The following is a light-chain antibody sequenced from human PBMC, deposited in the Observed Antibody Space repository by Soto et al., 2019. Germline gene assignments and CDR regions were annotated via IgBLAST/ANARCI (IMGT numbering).Light chain of an antibody. CDR2: DAS. V-gene: IGKV1-5*01. CDR3: QQYKSGYT. CDR1: QTISGW. J-gene: IGKJ2*01. Sequence: DIQMTQSPSTLSASVGDRVTLTCRASQTISGWLAWYQQRPGKAPKLLIYDASTLESGVPSRFSGSESGTEYSLAISSLQPEDSANYYCQQYKSGYTFGQGTKVDIK.